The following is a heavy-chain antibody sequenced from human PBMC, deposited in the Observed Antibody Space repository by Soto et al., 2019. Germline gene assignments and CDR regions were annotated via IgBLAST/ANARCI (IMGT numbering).Heavy chain of an antibody. CDR3: ARQFIAVAGISFLGVNDY. J-gene: IGHJ4*02. D-gene: IGHD6-19*01. CDR1: GFTFSSYS. CDR2: ISSSSSYI. V-gene: IGHV3-21*01. Sequence: GGSLRLSCAASGFTFSSYSMNWVRQAPGKGLEWVSSISSSSSYIYYADSVKGRFTISRDNAKNSLYLQMNSLRAEDTAVYYCARQFIAVAGISFLGVNDYWGQGTLVTVSS.